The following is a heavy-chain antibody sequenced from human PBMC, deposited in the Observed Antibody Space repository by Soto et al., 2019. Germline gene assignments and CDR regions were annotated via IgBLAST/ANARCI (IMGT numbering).Heavy chain of an antibody. D-gene: IGHD2-15*01. Sequence: EVQLVESGGALVQPGGSLRLSCVASGFSFSSHNMNWVRQAPGKGLEWISYISTSGSSIYYADSVKGRFTISRDKAKNSLSLQMNSLRAEDTALYYCARGGNYRLDYWGQGTLVTVSS. CDR1: GFSFSSHN. V-gene: IGHV3-48*01. CDR3: ARGGNYRLDY. CDR2: ISTSGSSI. J-gene: IGHJ4*02.